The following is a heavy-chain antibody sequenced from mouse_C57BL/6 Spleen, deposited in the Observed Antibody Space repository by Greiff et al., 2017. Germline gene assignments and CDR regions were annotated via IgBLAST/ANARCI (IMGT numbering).Heavy chain of an antibody. V-gene: IGHV2-5*01. J-gene: IGHJ2*01. CDR3: AKNGGYDYDEAYFDY. CDR1: GFSLTSYG. D-gene: IGHD2-4*01. Sequence: VQLQQSGPGLVQPSQSLSITCTVSGFSLTSYGVHWVRQSPGKGLEWLGVIWRGGSTDYNAAFMSRLSITKDNSKSQVFFKMNSLQADDTAIYYCAKNGGYDYDEAYFDYWGQGTTLTVSS. CDR2: IWRGGST.